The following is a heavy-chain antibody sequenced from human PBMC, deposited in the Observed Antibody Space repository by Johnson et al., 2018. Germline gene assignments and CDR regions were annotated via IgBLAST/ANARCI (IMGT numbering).Heavy chain of an antibody. Sequence: VQLVQSGGGLVQPGRSLRLSCAASGFSFDDYALHWVRQVPGKGLEWVSGIFVHGGGTGYADSVKGRFTISRDPAKNSLFLQMNSLRAEDTAWYYCARDLIHDCWRASDVWGQGTTVTVSS. CDR2: IFVHGGGT. CDR1: GFSFDDYA. CDR3: ARDLIHDCWRASDV. V-gene: IGHV3-9*01. D-gene: IGHD3-3*01. J-gene: IGHJ6*02.